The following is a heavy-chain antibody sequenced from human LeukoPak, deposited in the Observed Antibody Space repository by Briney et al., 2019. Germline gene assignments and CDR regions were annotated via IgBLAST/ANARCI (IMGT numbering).Heavy chain of an antibody. CDR3: ARAEYDFWSGYPYYFDY. CDR2: IYYSGST. CDR1: GGSISSYY. D-gene: IGHD3-3*01. Sequence: SETLSLTCTVSGGSISSYYWSWIRQPPGKELEWIGYIYYSGSTNYNPSLKSRVTISVDTSKNQFSLKLSSVTAADTAVYYCARAEYDFWSGYPYYFDYWGQGTLVTVSS. V-gene: IGHV4-59*01. J-gene: IGHJ4*02.